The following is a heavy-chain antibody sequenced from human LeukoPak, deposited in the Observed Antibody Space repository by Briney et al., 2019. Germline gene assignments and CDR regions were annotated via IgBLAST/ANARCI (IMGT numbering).Heavy chain of an antibody. CDR2: ISAYNGNT. D-gene: IGHD1-26*01. CDR3: ARGIDSASPPLGTFEI. Sequence: ASVKVSCKASGYTFTSYGITWVRQAPGQGLEWVGWISAYNGNTNYEQKLQGRVTMTRDTPTSTAYMELRSLRSDDTAVYYCARGIDSASPPLGTFEIWGQGTMVTVSS. CDR1: GYTFTSYG. V-gene: IGHV1-18*04. J-gene: IGHJ3*02.